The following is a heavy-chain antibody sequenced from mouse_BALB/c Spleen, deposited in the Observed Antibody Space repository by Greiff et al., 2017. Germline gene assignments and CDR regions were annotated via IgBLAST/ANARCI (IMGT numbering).Heavy chain of an antibody. CDR3: AREAAMDY. J-gene: IGHJ4*01. Sequence: EVKVVESGGGLVQPGGSLRLSCATSGFTFTDYYMSWVRQPPGKALEWLGFIRNKANGYTTEYSASVKGRFTISRDNSQSILYLQMHTLRAEDSATYSCAREAAMDYWGQGTSVTVSS. CDR1: GFTFTDYY. CDR2: IRNKANGYTT. V-gene: IGHV7-3*02.